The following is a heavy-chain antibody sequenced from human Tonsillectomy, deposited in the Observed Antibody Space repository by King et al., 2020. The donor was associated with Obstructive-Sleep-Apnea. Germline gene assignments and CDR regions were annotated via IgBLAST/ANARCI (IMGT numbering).Heavy chain of an antibody. Sequence: VQLVESGGGVGQPGRSLRLSCAVSGFSFSSYAMHWVRQAPGKGLEWGGGISYDGSNKHYADSVKGRFTISRDNSKNTLYLQMNSLRAEDTAVYYCARRRVRGATYYYGMDVWGQGTTVTVSS. D-gene: IGHD3-10*01. CDR3: ARRRVRGATYYYGMDV. CDR2: ISYDGSNK. V-gene: IGHV3-30-3*01. CDR1: GFSFSSYA. J-gene: IGHJ6*02.